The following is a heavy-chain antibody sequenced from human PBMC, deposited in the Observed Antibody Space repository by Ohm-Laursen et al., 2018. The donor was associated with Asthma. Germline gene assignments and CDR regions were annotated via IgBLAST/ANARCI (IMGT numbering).Heavy chain of an antibody. Sequence: TLSLTCPVSGGSISSGGYYWSWIRQHPGKGLEWIGYIYYSGSTYYNPSLKSRVTISVDTSKNQFSLKLSSVTAADTAVYYCARTLRYYYDSSGQYYFDYWGQGTLVTVSS. CDR2: IYYSGST. J-gene: IGHJ4*02. D-gene: IGHD3-22*01. CDR3: ARTLRYYYDSSGQYYFDY. V-gene: IGHV4-31*03. CDR1: GGSISSGGYY.